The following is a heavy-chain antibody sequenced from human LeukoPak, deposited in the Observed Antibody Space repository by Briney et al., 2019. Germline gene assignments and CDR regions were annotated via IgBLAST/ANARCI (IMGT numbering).Heavy chain of an antibody. D-gene: IGHD6-13*01. CDR2: INHSGST. CDR1: GGSFSGYY. Sequence: SETLSLTCAVYGGSFSGYYWSWIRQPPGKGLEWIGGINHSGSTNYNPSLKSRVTISVDTSKNQFSLKLSSVTAADTAVYYCARRKPFRPAGTAYYYYYYMDVWGKGTTVTVSS. J-gene: IGHJ6*03. CDR3: ARRKPFRPAGTAYYYYYYMDV. V-gene: IGHV4-34*01.